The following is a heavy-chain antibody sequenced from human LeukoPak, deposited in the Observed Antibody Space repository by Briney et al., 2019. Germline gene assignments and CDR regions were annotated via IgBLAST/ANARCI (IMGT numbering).Heavy chain of an antibody. V-gene: IGHV3-7*01. CDR1: GFTFSSYA. CDR3: ARDMAYGDYAHDY. D-gene: IGHD4-17*01. J-gene: IGHJ4*02. Sequence: GGSLRLSCAASGFTFSSYAMSWLRQAPGKGLEWVANIKKDGSEKYYVDSVKGRFTISRDNAKNSLYLQMNNLRAEDTAVYYCARDMAYGDYAHDYWGQGTLVTVSS. CDR2: IKKDGSEK.